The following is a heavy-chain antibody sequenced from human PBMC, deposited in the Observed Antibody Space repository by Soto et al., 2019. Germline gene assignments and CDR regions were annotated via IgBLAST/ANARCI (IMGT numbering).Heavy chain of an antibody. CDR3: ARPVPAAHYYYYYGMDV. Sequence: QVQLVQSGAEVKKPGSSVKVSCKASGGTFSSYAISWVRQAPGQGLEWMGGIIPIFGTANYAQKFQGRVTIPADESTSTAYMELSSLRSEDTAVYYCARPVPAAHYYYYYGMDVWGQGTTVTVSS. J-gene: IGHJ6*02. CDR1: GGTFSSYA. CDR2: IIPIFGTA. D-gene: IGHD2-2*01. V-gene: IGHV1-69*01.